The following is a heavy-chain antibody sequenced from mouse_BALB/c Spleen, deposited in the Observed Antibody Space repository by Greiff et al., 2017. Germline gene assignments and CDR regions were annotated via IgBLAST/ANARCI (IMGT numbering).Heavy chain of an antibody. CDR3: ARNYDGNYAWFAY. D-gene: IGHD2-3*01. CDR2: ISSGGSYT. V-gene: IGHV5-9-4*01. J-gene: IGHJ3*01. Sequence: EVQVVESGGGLVKPGGSLKLSCAASGFTFSSYAMSWVRQSPEKRLEWVAEISSGGSYTYYPDTVTGRFTISRDNPKNTLFLQMTSLRSEDTAMYYCARNYDGNYAWFAYWGQGTLVTVSA. CDR1: GFTFSSYA.